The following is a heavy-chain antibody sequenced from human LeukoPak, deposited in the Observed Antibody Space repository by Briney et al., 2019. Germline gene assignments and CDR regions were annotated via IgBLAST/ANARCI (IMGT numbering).Heavy chain of an antibody. CDR3: ARVLLWFGELRGAFDY. J-gene: IGHJ4*02. CDR1: GYTFTSYG. CDR2: ISTYNGNT. V-gene: IGHV1-18*01. D-gene: IGHD3-10*01. Sequence: GASVKVSCKASGYTFTSYGISWVRQAPGQGLEWMGWISTYNGNTEYAQKLQGRVTMTTDTSASTAYMELRSLRSDDTAVYYCARVLLWFGELRGAFDYWGQGTLVTVSS.